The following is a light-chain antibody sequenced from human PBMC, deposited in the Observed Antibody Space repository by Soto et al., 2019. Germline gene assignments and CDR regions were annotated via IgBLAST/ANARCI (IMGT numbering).Light chain of an antibody. J-gene: IGKJ4*01. CDR1: QIVSSY. CDR3: QQRSNWLT. V-gene: IGKV3-11*01. Sequence: EIVLTQSPATLSLSPGERATISCRASQIVSSYLAWYQQKPGQAPRLLIYDASNRATGIPARFSGSGSGTDFTLTISSLEPEDFAVYYCQQRSNWLTFGGGTKVDIK. CDR2: DAS.